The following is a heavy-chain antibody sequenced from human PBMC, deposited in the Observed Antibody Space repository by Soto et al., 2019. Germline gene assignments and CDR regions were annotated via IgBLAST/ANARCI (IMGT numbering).Heavy chain of an antibody. CDR1: GYTFTSYG. D-gene: IGHD3-10*01. CDR3: ARVVKGSGSDYKAYNWFDP. CDR2: ISAYNGNT. J-gene: IGHJ5*02. V-gene: IGHV1-18*01. Sequence: QVQLVQSGAEVKKPGASVKVSCKASGYTFTSYGISWVRQAPGQGLEWMGWISAYNGNTNYAQKLQGRVTMTTDTSTSTAYMELRSLRSDDTAVYYCARVVKGSGSDYKAYNWFDPWGQGTLVTVSS.